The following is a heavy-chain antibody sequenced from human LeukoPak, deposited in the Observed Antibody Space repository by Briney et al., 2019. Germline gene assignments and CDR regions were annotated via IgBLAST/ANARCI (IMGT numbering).Heavy chain of an antibody. J-gene: IGHJ5*02. D-gene: IGHD3-10*01. CDR2: IYYSGST. CDR1: GGSFSGYY. V-gene: IGHV4-39*02. CDR3: ARNRYYYGSRNYGVPTWFDP. Sequence: SSETLSLTCAVYGGSFSGYYWGWIRQSPGKGLEWIGSIYYSGSTYYKPSLKSRLTISVDTSKNHFSLKLSSVTAADTAVYYCARNRYYYGSRNYGVPTWFDPWGQGTLVTVSS.